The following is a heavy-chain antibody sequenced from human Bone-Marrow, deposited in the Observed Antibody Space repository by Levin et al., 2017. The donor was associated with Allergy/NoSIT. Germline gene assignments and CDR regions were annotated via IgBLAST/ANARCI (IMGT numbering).Heavy chain of an antibody. CDR1: GFSFRSYW. Sequence: AGGSLRLSCAASGFSFRSYWMYWVRQAPGKGLVWVSLINHGGSTTDYADSVKGRFTISRDNAKNTLFLQMNSLRGEDTAVYYCVRGGSEDIDDWGQGTLVTVSS. CDR2: INHGGSTT. V-gene: IGHV3-74*01. J-gene: IGHJ4*02. D-gene: IGHD1-14*01. CDR3: VRGGSEDIDD.